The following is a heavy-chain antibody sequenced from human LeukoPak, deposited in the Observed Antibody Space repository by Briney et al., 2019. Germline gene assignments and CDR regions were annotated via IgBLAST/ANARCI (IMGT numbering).Heavy chain of an antibody. Sequence: PGGSLRLSRAASGSTFSNYAMTWVRRAPGKGLEWVSTISDGGAATYYADSVKGRFTISRDNSKNTLSLQMNSLRAEDTAVYYCAKALNVLVPSTSRWFDPWGQGTLVTVSS. CDR1: GSTFSNYA. V-gene: IGHV3-23*01. CDR2: ISDGGAAT. CDR3: AKALNVLVPSTSRWFDP. J-gene: IGHJ5*02. D-gene: IGHD2-2*01.